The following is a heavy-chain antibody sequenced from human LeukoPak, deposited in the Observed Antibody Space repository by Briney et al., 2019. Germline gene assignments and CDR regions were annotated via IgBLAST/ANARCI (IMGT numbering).Heavy chain of an antibody. CDR1: GGTFSSYA. D-gene: IGHD3-3*01. CDR2: IIPVLGIA. J-gene: IGHJ6*02. V-gene: IGHV1-69*04. Sequence: GSSVKVSCKSSGGTFSSYAISWVRPAPGQGLEWMGRIIPVLGIANYAQKFQGRVTITADKSTSTAYMELSSLRSEDTAVYYCARGLRFLEWANYYYYGMDVWGQGTTVTVSS. CDR3: ARGLRFLEWANYYYYGMDV.